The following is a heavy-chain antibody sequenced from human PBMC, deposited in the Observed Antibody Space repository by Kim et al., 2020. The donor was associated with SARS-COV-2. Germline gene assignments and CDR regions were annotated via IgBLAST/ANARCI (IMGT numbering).Heavy chain of an antibody. J-gene: IGHJ4*02. D-gene: IGHD1-26*01. CDR3: ARTSVGATPYYYFDY. V-gene: IGHV4-31*02. Sequence: SLKSRVTISVDTSKNQFSLKLSSVTAADTAVYYCARTSVGATPYYYFDYWGQGTLVTVSS.